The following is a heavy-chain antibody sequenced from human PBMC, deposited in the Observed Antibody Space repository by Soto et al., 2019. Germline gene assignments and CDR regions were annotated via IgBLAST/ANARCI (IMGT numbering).Heavy chain of an antibody. D-gene: IGHD2-15*01. J-gene: IGHJ2*01. CDR2: IYNKGST. V-gene: IGHV4-61*08. CDR1: GGSISSGGYS. CDR3: VRIVTDVVVAAHWYFAL. Sequence: SETLSLTCAVSGGSISSGGYSWSWIRQPPGKGLEWIGNIYNKGSTNYNPSLQSRVTISVDTSKNQFSLKLSSVTAADTAVYYCVRIVTDVVVAAHWYFALWGRGTLVTVS.